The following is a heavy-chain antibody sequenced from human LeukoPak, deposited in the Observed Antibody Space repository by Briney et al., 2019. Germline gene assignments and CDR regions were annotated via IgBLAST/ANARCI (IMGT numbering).Heavy chain of an antibody. CDR2: IYHSGST. Sequence: SETLSLTCTVSGGSISSSSYYWGWIRQPPGKGLEWIGEIYHSGSTNYNPSLKSRVTISVDKSKNQFSLKLSSVTAADTAVYYCARGGVAAGKRLLDTRGQGTLVTVSS. D-gene: IGHD6-13*01. CDR3: ARGGVAAGKRLLDT. V-gene: IGHV4-39*07. J-gene: IGHJ5*02. CDR1: GGSISSSSYY.